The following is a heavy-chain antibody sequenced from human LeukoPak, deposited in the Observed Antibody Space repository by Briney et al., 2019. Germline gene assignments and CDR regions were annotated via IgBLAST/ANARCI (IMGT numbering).Heavy chain of an antibody. D-gene: IGHD3-22*01. J-gene: IGHJ4*02. CDR3: ARVTGYYYDSSGYYRRKYYFDY. Sequence: GGSLRLSCTASGFTFSSYAMYWVRQAPGKGLEWVSGINWNGGSTGYADSVKGRFTISRDNAKNSLHLQMNSLRAEDTALYYCARVTGYYYDSSGYYRRKYYFDYWGQGTLVTVSS. V-gene: IGHV3-20*04. CDR1: GFTFSSYA. CDR2: INWNGGST.